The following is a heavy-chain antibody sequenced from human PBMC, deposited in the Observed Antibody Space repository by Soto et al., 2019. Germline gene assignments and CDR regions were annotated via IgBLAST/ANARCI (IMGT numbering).Heavy chain of an antibody. CDR3: AGGARYCSGGSCYERLIYYYYGMDV. V-gene: IGHV3-23*01. D-gene: IGHD2-15*01. CDR2: ISGSGGST. Sequence: GGSLRLSCAASGFSFSSYAMSWVRQAPGKGLEWVSAISGSGGSTYYADSVKGRFTISRDNSKNTLYLQMNGLRAEDTAVYYCAGGARYCSGGSCYERLIYYYYGMDVWGQGTTVTVSS. CDR1: GFSFSSYA. J-gene: IGHJ6*02.